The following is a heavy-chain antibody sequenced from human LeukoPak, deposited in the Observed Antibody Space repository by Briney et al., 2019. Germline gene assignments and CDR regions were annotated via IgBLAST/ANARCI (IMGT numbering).Heavy chain of an antibody. Sequence: SETLSLTCTVSGGSIIDYYWGWVRQPAGKGLEWIGHIYTSGSTDYSPSLKSRVTMSVDTSKNQFSLKLSSVTAADTAVYYCARYSYCGGDCYDAFDIWGQGTMVTVSS. CDR1: GGSIIDYY. V-gene: IGHV4-4*07. CDR2: IYTSGST. CDR3: ARYSYCGGDCYDAFDI. J-gene: IGHJ3*02. D-gene: IGHD2-21*02.